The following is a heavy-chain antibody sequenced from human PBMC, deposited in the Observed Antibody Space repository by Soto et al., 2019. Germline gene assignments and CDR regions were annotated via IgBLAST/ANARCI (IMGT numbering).Heavy chain of an antibody. Sequence: GSLRLSCVVSGLIPSSYAMSLVRQAPGKGLEWLSGISGSGGATSYADSVKGRFTISRDNSKNTLYLQMNSLSAEDTAIYYCAKDAIMVSSSFNYFDFWGQGALVTVSS. V-gene: IGHV3-23*01. CDR3: AKDAIMVSSSFNYFDF. CDR2: ISGSGGAT. CDR1: GLIPSSYA. J-gene: IGHJ4*02. D-gene: IGHD6-13*01.